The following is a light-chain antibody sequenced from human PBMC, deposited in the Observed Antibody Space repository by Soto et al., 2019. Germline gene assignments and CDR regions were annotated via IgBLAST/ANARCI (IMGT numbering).Light chain of an antibody. CDR3: QQYNSYWT. CDR1: QIISWW. CDR2: DAS. J-gene: IGKJ1*01. Sequence: DIQMTQSPSTLSAFVGDRVTITCRASQIISWWLAWYQQKPGQAPKLLIYDASALESGVPSRFSGSGSGTEFTLTISNLQPDDFASYYCQQYNSYWTFGQGTKVDI. V-gene: IGKV1-5*01.